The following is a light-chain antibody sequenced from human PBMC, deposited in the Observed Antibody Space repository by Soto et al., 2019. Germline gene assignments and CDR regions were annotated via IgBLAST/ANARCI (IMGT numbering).Light chain of an antibody. CDR1: SGPSTYA. CDR2: LNSDGRH. J-gene: IGLJ2*01. V-gene: IGLV4-69*01. Sequence: QLVLTQSPSASASLGASVKLTCTLSSGPSTYAIAWHRQQPEKGPRYLMKLNSDGRHIKGDGIPDRFSGSSSGTERYLIISSLQSEDEADYYCQTWGTNVVFGGGTKVTVL. CDR3: QTWGTNVV.